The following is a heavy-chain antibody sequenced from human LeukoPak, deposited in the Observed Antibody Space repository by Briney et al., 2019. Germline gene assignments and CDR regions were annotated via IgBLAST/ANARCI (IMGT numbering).Heavy chain of an antibody. CDR3: ARHRYYYRSGSYYGAPYYMDV. D-gene: IGHD3-10*01. Sequence: SETLSLTCTVSRGSISGYSWSWIRQSPGKGLEWIGSIYYSGSTYYNPSLKSRVTISVDTSKNQFSLKLSSVTAADTAVYYCARHRYYYRSGSYYGAPYYMDVWGKGTTVTISS. J-gene: IGHJ6*03. V-gene: IGHV4-59*05. CDR2: IYYSGST. CDR1: RGSISGYS.